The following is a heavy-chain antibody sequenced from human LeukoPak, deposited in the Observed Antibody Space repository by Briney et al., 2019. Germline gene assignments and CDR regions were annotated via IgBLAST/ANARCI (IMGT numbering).Heavy chain of an antibody. Sequence: PETLSLTCTVSGGSISSYYWSWIRQPPGKGLEWIGYIYTSGSTNYNPSLKSRVTISVDTSKNQFSLKLSSVTAADTAVYYCARTLGGYAGYYYYYMDVWGKGTTVTVSS. CDR2: IYTSGST. CDR3: ARTLGGYAGYYYYYMDV. D-gene: IGHD5-12*01. V-gene: IGHV4-4*09. J-gene: IGHJ6*03. CDR1: GGSISSYY.